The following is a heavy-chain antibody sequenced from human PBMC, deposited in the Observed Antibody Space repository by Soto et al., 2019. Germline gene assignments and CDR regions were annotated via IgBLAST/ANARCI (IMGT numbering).Heavy chain of an antibody. Sequence: GASVKVSCKASGGTFSSHAISWVRQAPGQGLEWMGGIIPIFGTANYAQKFQGRVTITADESTSTAYMELSSLRSEDTAVYYCARRGFHDYVWGSYRYQGGSGYYGMDVWGQGTTVTVSS. CDR2: IIPIFGTA. CDR3: ARRGFHDYVWGSYRYQGGSGYYGMDV. CDR1: GGTFSSHA. J-gene: IGHJ6*02. D-gene: IGHD3-16*02. V-gene: IGHV1-69*13.